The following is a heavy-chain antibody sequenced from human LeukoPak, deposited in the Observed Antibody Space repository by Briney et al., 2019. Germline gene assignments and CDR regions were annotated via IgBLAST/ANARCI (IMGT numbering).Heavy chain of an antibody. CDR1: GGSISSYY. CDR3: ARTPDSYRRNHYYYGMDV. V-gene: IGHV4-59*01. D-gene: IGHD3-16*02. CDR2: IYYSGST. Sequence: SETLSLTCTVSGGSISSYYWSWIRQPPGKGLEWIGYIYYSGSTNYNPSLKSRVTISVDTSKNQFSLKLSSVTAADTAVCYCARTPDSYRRNHYYYGMDVWGQGTTVTVSS. J-gene: IGHJ6*02.